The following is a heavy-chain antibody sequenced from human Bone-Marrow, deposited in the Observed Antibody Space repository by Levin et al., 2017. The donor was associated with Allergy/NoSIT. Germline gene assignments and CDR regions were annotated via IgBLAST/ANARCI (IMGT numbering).Heavy chain of an antibody. V-gene: IGHV3-23*01. CDR2: IGDSGGNT. CDR1: GFTFSNYA. Sequence: PGGSLRLSCGASGFTFSNYAMNWVRQAPGKGLDWVSSIGDSGGNTYYADSVKGRFTISRDNSKDTLYLQMNSLRAEDTALYYCAKDRDRYGWDFDYWGQGTLVTVSS. D-gene: IGHD5-18*01. J-gene: IGHJ4*02. CDR3: AKDRDRYGWDFDY.